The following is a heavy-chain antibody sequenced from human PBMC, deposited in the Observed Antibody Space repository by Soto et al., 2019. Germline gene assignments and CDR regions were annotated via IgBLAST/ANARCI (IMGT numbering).Heavy chain of an antibody. J-gene: IGHJ6*02. CDR1: GGSISSGGYY. CDR2: IYYSRTT. D-gene: IGHD2-21*01. V-gene: IGHV4-31*03. Sequence: QVQLQESGPGLVKPSQTLSLTCTVSGGSISSGGYYWYWIRQHPGKGLEWIGYIYYSRTTYYNPSLKGRVTISVDTSKNQFSLKLSSVTAPDTAVYYCAASCVACGGFNYYGMDVWGQGTTVTVSS. CDR3: AASCVACGGFNYYGMDV.